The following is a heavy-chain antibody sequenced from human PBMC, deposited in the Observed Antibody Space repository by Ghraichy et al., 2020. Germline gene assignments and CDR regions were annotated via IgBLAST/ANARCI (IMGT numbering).Heavy chain of an antibody. Sequence: SETLSLTCAVYGGSFSGYYWSWIRQPPGKGLEWIGEINHSGSTNYNPSLKSRVTISVDTSKNQFSLKLSSVTAADTAVYYCASRTRRYGGNSRGAFDIWGQGTMVTVSS. CDR1: GGSFSGYY. D-gene: IGHD4-23*01. CDR3: ASRTRRYGGNSRGAFDI. CDR2: INHSGST. J-gene: IGHJ3*02. V-gene: IGHV4-34*01.